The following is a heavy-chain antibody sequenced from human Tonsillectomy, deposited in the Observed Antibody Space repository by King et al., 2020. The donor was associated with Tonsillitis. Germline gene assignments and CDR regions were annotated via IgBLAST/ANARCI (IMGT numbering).Heavy chain of an antibody. CDR3: ASRGSSGWHGDYYYYYYMDV. Sequence: VQLVESGAEVKKPGESLKISCKGSGYSFTSYWIGWVRQMPGKGLEWMGIIYPGDSDTRYSPSFQGQVTISADKSISTAYLQWSSLKASDTAMYYCASRGSSGWHGDYYYYYYMDVWGKGTTVTVSS. CDR1: GYSFTSYW. J-gene: IGHJ6*03. CDR2: IYPGDSDT. V-gene: IGHV5-51*01. D-gene: IGHD6-19*01.